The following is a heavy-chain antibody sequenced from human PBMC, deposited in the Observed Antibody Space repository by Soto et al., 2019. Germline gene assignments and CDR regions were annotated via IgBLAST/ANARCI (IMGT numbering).Heavy chain of an antibody. J-gene: IGHJ6*02. CDR2: ISYDGSNK. V-gene: IGHV3-30-3*01. Sequence: QVQLVESGGGVVQPGRSLRLSCAASGFTFSSYAMHWVRQAPGKGLEWVAVISYDGSNKYYADSVKGRFTISRDNSKNPLYLQITSLRAEDTAVYYCARDLINSSGGYGLWRMYYYGMDVWGQGTTVTASS. CDR1: GFTFSSYA. D-gene: IGHD6-19*01. CDR3: ARDLINSSGGYGLWRMYYYGMDV.